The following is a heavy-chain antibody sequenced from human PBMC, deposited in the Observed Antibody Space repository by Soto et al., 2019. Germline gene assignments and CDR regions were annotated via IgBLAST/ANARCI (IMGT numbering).Heavy chain of an antibody. Sequence: QVQLVESGGGVVQPGRSLRLSCAASGFTFSSYGMHWVRQAPGKGLEWVAVIWYDGSNKYYADSVKGRFTISRVNSKNTLYLQMNGLRAEDPAVYYCARDLEIISIVGAPGGHWGPGTLVPVSS. D-gene: IGHD1-26*01. J-gene: IGHJ1*01. CDR3: ARDLEIISIVGAPGGH. V-gene: IGHV3-33*01. CDR2: IWYDGSNK. CDR1: GFTFSSYG.